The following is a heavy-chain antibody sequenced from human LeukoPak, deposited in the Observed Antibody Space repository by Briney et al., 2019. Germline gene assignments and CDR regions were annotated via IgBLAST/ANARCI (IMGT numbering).Heavy chain of an antibody. V-gene: IGHV4-4*02. CDR2: ILHSGTT. CDR3: ATGLRSSLYYGSGSSDY. Sequence: PSGTLSLTCIVSGGAISSTNWWSWVRQPPGQGLEWIGEILHSGTTNYNPSLKSRVTISVDKSRNQFSLKLTSVTAADTAAYYCATGLRSSLYYGSGSSDYWGQGTLVTVSS. D-gene: IGHD3-10*01. J-gene: IGHJ4*02. CDR1: GGAISSTNW.